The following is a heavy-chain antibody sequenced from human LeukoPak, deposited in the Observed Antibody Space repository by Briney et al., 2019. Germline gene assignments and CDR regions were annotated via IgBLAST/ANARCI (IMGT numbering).Heavy chain of an antibody. J-gene: IGHJ6*02. CDR2: IIPIFGTA. V-gene: IGHV1-69*13. CDR1: GGTFSSYA. CDR3: ARDLSYGMDV. Sequence: ASVKVSCKASGGTFSSYAISWVRPAPGQGLEWMGGIIPIFGTANYAQKFQGRVTITADESTSTAYMELSSLRSEDTAVYYCARDLSYGMDVWGQGTTVTVSS.